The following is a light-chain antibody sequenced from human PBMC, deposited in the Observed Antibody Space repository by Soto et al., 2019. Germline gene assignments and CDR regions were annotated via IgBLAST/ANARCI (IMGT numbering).Light chain of an antibody. CDR1: QDIRKY. J-gene: IGKJ3*01. CDR2: GAS. CDR3: QHYDNLPPFT. Sequence: DIPMTQSPSSLYASVGDRVTITCQASQDIRKYLNWYQQKPGRAPKLLIYGASNLETGVPSRFSGSGYGTDFTFTISSLQPEDIATYYCQHYDNLPPFTFGPGTKVAIK. V-gene: IGKV1-33*01.